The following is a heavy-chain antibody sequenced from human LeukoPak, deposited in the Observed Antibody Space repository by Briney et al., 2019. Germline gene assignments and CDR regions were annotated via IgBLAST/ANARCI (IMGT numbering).Heavy chain of an antibody. CDR3: ARDWDLSPDYYSYYGMDV. D-gene: IGHD1-26*01. CDR1: GFTFSSYW. J-gene: IGHJ6*02. V-gene: IGHV3-7*01. Sequence: GGSLRLSCAASGFTFSSYWMSWVRQAPGKGLEWVANIKQDGSEKYYVDSVKGRFTISRDNAKNSLYLQMNSLRAEDTAVYYCARDWDLSPDYYSYYGMDVWGQGTTVTVSS. CDR2: IKQDGSEK.